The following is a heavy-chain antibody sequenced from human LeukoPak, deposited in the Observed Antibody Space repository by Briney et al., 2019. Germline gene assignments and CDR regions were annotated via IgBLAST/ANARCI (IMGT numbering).Heavy chain of an antibody. CDR1: GFTVSSNY. CDR3: ARDRLVDTAMVNYYYYGMDV. D-gene: IGHD5-18*01. CDR2: IYCGGST. Sequence: GGSLRLSCATPGFTVSSNYMSWVRQAPGKGLEWVSVIYCGGSTDYADAVKGRFTISRDNAKNTLYLQMNSLRAEDTAAYYCARDRLVDTAMVNYYYYGMDVWAKGPRSPSP. V-gene: IGHV3-53*01. J-gene: IGHJ6*02.